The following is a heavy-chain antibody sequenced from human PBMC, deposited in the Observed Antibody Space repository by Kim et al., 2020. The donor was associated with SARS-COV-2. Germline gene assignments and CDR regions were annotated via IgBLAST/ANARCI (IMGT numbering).Heavy chain of an antibody. V-gene: IGHV1-69*13. CDR1: GGTFSSYA. CDR3: ARVTDGSVTGYDY. CDR2: IIPIFGTA. Sequence: SVKVSCKASGGTFSSYAISWVRQAPGQGLAWMGGIIPIFGTANYAQKFQDRVTITADESTSTAYMELSSLRSEDTAVYYCARVTDGSVTGYDYWGQGTLVTVSS. D-gene: IGHD3-10*01. J-gene: IGHJ4*02.